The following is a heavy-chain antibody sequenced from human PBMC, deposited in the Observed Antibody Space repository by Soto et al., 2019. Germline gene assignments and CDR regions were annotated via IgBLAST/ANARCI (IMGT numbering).Heavy chain of an antibody. V-gene: IGHV3-64D*06. D-gene: IGHD6-13*01. CDR3: VTDIRQAAVGIRYPYGLDV. CDR1: GFTVRSFG. J-gene: IGHJ6*02. Sequence: GGSLRLSCSVSGFTVRSFGMHWVRQAPGKGLEHVSTLSSNGIGTYYADSVKGRFTFSRDTSKNTLYLQMSSLRTEDTAVYYCVTDIRQAAVGIRYPYGLDVWGRGTTVTVSS. CDR2: LSSNGIGT.